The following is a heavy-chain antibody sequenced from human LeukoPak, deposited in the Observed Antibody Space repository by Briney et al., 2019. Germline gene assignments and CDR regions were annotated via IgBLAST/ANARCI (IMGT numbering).Heavy chain of an antibody. Sequence: SETLSLTCTVSGGSISSYYWSWIRQPPGKGLEWIGYIYYSGSTNYNTSLKSRVTISVDTSKNQFSLKLSSVTAADAAVYYCARSGHYDSSGYGGLYYYYYMDVWGKGTTVTISS. J-gene: IGHJ6*03. V-gene: IGHV4-59*01. D-gene: IGHD3-22*01. CDR2: IYYSGST. CDR3: ARSGHYDSSGYGGLYYYYYMDV. CDR1: GGSISSYY.